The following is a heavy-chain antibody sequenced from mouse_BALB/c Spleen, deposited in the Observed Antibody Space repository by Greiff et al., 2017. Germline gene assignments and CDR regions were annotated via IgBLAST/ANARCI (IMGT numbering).Heavy chain of an antibody. D-gene: IGHD3-1*01. Sequence: VQLKESGAELVRSGASVKLSCTASGFNIKDYYMHWVKQRPEQGLEWIGWIDPENGDTEYAPKFKGKATLTADKSSSTAYMQLSSLASEDSAVYYCARSGGFAYWGQGTLVTVSA. V-gene: IGHV14-4*02. CDR1: GFNIKDYY. CDR3: ARSGGFAY. J-gene: IGHJ3*01. CDR2: IDPENGDT.